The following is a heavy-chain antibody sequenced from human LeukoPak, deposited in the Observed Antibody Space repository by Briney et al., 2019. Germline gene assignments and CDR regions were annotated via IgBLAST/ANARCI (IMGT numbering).Heavy chain of an antibody. CDR2: ISAYNGNT. CDR1: GYTFTGYY. Sequence: ASVKVSCKTSGYTFTGYYMKWVRQAPGQGLEWMGWISAYNGNTNYAQKLQGRVTMTTDTSTSTAYMELRSLRSDDTAVYYCARPFNSGSYDHWGQGTLVTVSS. V-gene: IGHV1-18*04. CDR3: ARPFNSGSYDH. J-gene: IGHJ5*02. D-gene: IGHD1-26*01.